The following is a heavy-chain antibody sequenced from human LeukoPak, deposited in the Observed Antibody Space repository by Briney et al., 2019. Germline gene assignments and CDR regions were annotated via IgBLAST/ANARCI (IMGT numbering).Heavy chain of an antibody. Sequence: PGGSLRLSCAASGFTFSSYSMNWVRQAPGKGLEWVSSISSSSSYIYYADSVKGRFTISRDNAKKSLYLKMNSMRAEDTAVYYCARGGRCSGGSCYYFDYWGQGTLVTVSS. CDR3: ARGGRCSGGSCYYFDY. CDR1: GFTFSSYS. CDR2: ISSSSSYI. J-gene: IGHJ4*02. D-gene: IGHD2-15*01. V-gene: IGHV3-21*01.